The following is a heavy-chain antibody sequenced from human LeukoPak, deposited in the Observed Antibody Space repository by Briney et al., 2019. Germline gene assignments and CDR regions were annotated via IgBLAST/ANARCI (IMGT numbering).Heavy chain of an antibody. D-gene: IGHD6-19*01. CDR2: ISSSGSSI. Sequence: GGSLRLSCAASGFTFSSYYMNWVRHAAGKGLVRVSSISSSGSSIDYADSVKGRFTISRDNAQNSLFLQMSSLRAEDTAVYYCARDVQWLVPEGYYYCMDVWGKGTTVTVSS. CDR1: GFTFSSYY. V-gene: IGHV3-21*01. CDR3: ARDVQWLVPEGYYYCMDV. J-gene: IGHJ6*03.